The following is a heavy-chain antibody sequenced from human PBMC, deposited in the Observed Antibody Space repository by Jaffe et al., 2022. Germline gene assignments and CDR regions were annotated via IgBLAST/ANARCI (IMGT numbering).Heavy chain of an antibody. Sequence: QVQLQESGPGLVKPSETLSLTCAVSGYSISSGYYWGWIRQPPGKGLEWIGSIYHSGSTYYNPSLKSRVTISVDTSKNQFSLKLSSVTAADTAVYYCATHSLGYNSYWYFDLWGRGTLVTVSS. J-gene: IGHJ2*01. V-gene: IGHV4-38-2*01. CDR1: GYSISSGYY. D-gene: IGHD5-12*01. CDR2: IYHSGST. CDR3: ATHSLGYNSYWYFDL.